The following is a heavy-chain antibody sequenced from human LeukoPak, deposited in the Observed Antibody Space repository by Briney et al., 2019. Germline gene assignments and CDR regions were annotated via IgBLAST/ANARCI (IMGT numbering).Heavy chain of an antibody. J-gene: IGHJ4*02. Sequence: GGSLRLSCAASGFTFGTYGMYWVRQAPGKGLEWVAFIRFDGSNQYYADSVKGRFTISRDNSKNTLYLQMNSLRAEDTAVYYCAKDHHRYDIWSGYYYFDYWGQGTLVTVSS. CDR2: IRFDGSNQ. CDR1: GFTFGTYG. CDR3: AKDHHRYDIWSGYYYFDY. V-gene: IGHV3-30*02. D-gene: IGHD3-3*01.